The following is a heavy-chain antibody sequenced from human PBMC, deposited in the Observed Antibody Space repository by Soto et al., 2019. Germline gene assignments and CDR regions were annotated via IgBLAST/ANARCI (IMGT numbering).Heavy chain of an antibody. CDR1: GYTFTSYG. V-gene: IGHV1-18*01. J-gene: IGHJ4*02. CDR3: ARENTIYDFWSGYYTGYFDY. Sequence: GASVKVSCKASGYTFTSYGISWVRQAPGQGLEWMGWISAYNGNTNYAQKLQGRVTMTTDTSTSTAYMELRSLRSDDTAVYYCARENTIYDFWSGYYTGYFDYWGQGTLVTVSS. D-gene: IGHD3-3*01. CDR2: ISAYNGNT.